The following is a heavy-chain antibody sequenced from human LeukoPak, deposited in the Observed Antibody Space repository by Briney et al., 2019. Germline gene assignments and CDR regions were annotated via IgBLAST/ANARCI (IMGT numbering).Heavy chain of an antibody. J-gene: IGHJ4*02. CDR1: GGSISSYY. CDR3: ARLRGSGWYRLVGDFDY. CDR2: IYYSGST. D-gene: IGHD6-19*01. Sequence: SETLSLTCTVSGGSISSYYWSWIRQPPGKGLEWIGYIYYSGSTNYNPSLKSRVTISVDTSKNQFSLKLSSVTAADTAVYYCARLRGSGWYRLVGDFDYWGQGTLVTVSS. V-gene: IGHV4-59*01.